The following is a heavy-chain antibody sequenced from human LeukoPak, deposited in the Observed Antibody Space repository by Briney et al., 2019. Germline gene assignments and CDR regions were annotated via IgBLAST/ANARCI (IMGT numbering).Heavy chain of an antibody. D-gene: IGHD1-26*01. CDR2: IWYDGSNK. J-gene: IGHJ6*04. CDR1: GFTFNSYG. V-gene: IGHV3-33*01. CDR3: ARGEYSGYYYYYGMDV. Sequence: GGSLRLSCAASGFTFNSYGMHWVRQAPGKGLEWVAVIWYDGSNKYYADSVKGRFTISRDNSKNTLYLQMNSLRAEDTAVYYCARGEYSGYYYYYGMDVWGKGTTVTVSS.